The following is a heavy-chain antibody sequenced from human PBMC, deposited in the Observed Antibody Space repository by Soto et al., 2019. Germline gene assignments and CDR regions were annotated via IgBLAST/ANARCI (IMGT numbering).Heavy chain of an antibody. V-gene: IGHV3-23*01. CDR3: A. CDR2: ISGSGRGT. Sequence: EVQLLESGGDLGQPGGSLRLSCSSPTTIFGSVITWVRQAPGKGLEWVSSISGSGRGTYYAESVKGRFTVFRDKSRKTMYLEVQSLSFYYSAISYYARGR. CDR1: TTIFGSV. J-gene: IGHJ2*01.